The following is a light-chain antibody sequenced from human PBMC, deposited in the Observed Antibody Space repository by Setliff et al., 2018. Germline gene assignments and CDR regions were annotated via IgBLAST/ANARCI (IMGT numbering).Light chain of an antibody. CDR3: ASYAGANTYVE. V-gene: IGLV2-14*03. CDR1: SSDIGAYNY. Sequence: QSALTQPASVSGSPGQSITISCTGASSDIGAYNYVSWYQQYPRQAPKLIIYDVTKRPSGVSYRFSGFKSGNTASLTVSGLQAGDEADYFCASYAGANTYVEFGGGTKVTVL. J-gene: IGLJ2*01. CDR2: DVT.